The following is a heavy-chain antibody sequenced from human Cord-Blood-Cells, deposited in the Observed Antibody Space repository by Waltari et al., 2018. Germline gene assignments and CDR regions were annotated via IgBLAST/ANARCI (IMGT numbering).Heavy chain of an antibody. D-gene: IGHD7-27*01. J-gene: IGHJ4*02. V-gene: IGHV1-2*04. CDR2: INPNSGGK. CDR3: ARDKSGKLGDFFDY. CDR1: GYTFTGYY. Sequence: QVQLVQSGAEVKKPGASVKVYCKASGYTFTGYYMHWVRQAPGQGLEWMGWINPNSGGKNYAQKFQGWVTMTRDTSISTAYMELSRLRSDDTAVYYCARDKSGKLGDFFDYWGQGTLVTVSS.